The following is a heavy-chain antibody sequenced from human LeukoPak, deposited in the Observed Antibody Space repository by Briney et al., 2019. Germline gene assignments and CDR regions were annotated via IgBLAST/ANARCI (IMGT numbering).Heavy chain of an antibody. CDR1: GGSVSSSIYY. D-gene: IGHD3-9*01. Sequence: SETLSLTCTVSGGSVSSSIYYWGWIRQPPGKGLEWIGSIYYSGSTSYNPSLKRRVTISVDTFKNQFSLKLPSVTAAHTAVYYCASRNDILTGYVFHFWGQGTLVTVSS. CDR3: ASRNDILTGYVFHF. J-gene: IGHJ4*02. V-gene: IGHV4-39*01. CDR2: IYYSGST.